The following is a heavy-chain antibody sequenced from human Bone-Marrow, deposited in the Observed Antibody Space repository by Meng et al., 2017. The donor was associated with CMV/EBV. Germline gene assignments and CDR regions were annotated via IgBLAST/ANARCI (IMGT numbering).Heavy chain of an antibody. V-gene: IGHV3-48*01. CDR3: ARGHTNYYDSSGYFDY. D-gene: IGHD3-22*01. Sequence: GESLKISCTASGFTFSSYWMSWVRQAPGKGLEWVSYISSDGATIYYADSVKGRFTISRDNSKNTLYLQMNSLRAEDTAVYYCARGHTNYYDSSGYFDYWGQGTLVT. CDR2: ISSDGATI. CDR1: GFTFSSYW. J-gene: IGHJ4*02.